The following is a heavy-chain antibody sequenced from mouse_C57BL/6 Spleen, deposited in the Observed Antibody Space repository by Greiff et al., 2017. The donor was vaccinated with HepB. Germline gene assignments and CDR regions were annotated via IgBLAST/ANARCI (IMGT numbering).Heavy chain of an antibody. CDR1: VYTFTDYE. D-gene: IGHD2-4*01. J-gene: IGHJ3*01. Sequence: QVQLQQSGAELVRPGASVTLSCKASVYTFTDYEMHWVKQTPVHGLEWIGAIDPETGGTAYNQKFKGKAILTADKSSSTAYMELRSLTSEDSAVYYCTRCPYDYDDGAWFAYWGQGTLVTVSA. CDR2: IDPETGGT. V-gene: IGHV1-15*01. CDR3: TRCPYDYDDGAWFAY.